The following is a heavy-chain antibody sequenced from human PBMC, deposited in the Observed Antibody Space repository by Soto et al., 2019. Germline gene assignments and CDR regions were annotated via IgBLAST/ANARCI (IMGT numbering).Heavy chain of an antibody. V-gene: IGHV1-2*02. CDR2: INPNSGGT. CDR3: ARVDSPDFWSCIDV. Sequence: ASVKVSCKASGYTFTGYYMHWVRQAPGQGLEWMGWINPNSGGTNYAQKFQGRVTMTRDTSISTAYMELSRLRSDDKAVYYCARVDSPDFWSCIDVWGQGTTVTVSS. CDR1: GYTFTGYY. J-gene: IGHJ6*02. D-gene: IGHD3-3*01.